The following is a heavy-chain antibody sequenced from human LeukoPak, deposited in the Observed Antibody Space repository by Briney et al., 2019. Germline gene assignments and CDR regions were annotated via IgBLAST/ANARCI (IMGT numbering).Heavy chain of an antibody. CDR2: ISAYNGNT. D-gene: IGHD3-3*01. CDR3: ARGEYGFWSGYLIDY. Sequence: ASVKVSCKTSGYTFTSYGISWVRQAPGQGLEWMGWISAYNGNTNYAQKLQGRVTMTTDTSTSTAYMELRSLRSDDTAVYYCARGEYGFWSGYLIDYWGQGTLVTVSS. V-gene: IGHV1-18*01. CDR1: GYTFTSYG. J-gene: IGHJ4*02.